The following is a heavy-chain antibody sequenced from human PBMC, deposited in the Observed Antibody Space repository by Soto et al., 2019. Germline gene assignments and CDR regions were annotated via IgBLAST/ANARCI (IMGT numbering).Heavy chain of an antibody. CDR2: RSHSGGT. CDR1: GGFVSSGSYY. J-gene: IGHJ3*02. CDR3: ARVERGTATTIVDAFDI. D-gene: IGHD1-1*01. Sequence: QVQLQQWGAGLLKPSETLSLTCAVYGGFVSSGSYYWSWIRQPPGKGLEWIGERSHSGGTHFNPSLKSRVTISVDTSKNHFSLKMSSVTAAGTALYYCARVERGTATTIVDAFDIWGPGTMVTVSS. V-gene: IGHV4-34*01.